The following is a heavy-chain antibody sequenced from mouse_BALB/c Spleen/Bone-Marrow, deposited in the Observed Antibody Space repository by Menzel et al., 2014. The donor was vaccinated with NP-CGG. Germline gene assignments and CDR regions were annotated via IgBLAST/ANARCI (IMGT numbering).Heavy chain of an antibody. D-gene: IGHD2-4*01. CDR2: IWAGGST. Sequence: VQLQQSGPGLVAPSQSLSITCTVSGFSLTSYGVHWVRQPPGKGLEWLGVIWAGGSTNYNSALMSRLSISKGNSKSQVFLKMNSLQTDDTAMYYCASPIYYDYPLFAYWGRGTLVTVSA. CDR1: GFSLTSYG. CDR3: ASPIYYDYPLFAY. V-gene: IGHV2-9*02. J-gene: IGHJ3*01.